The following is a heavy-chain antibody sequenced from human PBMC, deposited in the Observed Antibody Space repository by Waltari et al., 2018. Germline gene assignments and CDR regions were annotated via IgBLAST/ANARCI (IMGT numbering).Heavy chain of an antibody. CDR2: IYSSGSV. CDR3: ARVENYHGSGSYRWFDS. J-gene: IGHJ5*01. V-gene: IGHV4-30-4*01. D-gene: IGHD3-10*01. CDR1: NGSIRIGDYY. Sequence: QMQLQESGPGLGKPSQTLSLTCTVSNGSIRIGDYYLGWIRQSPGKGLEWIGYIYSSGSVYYNPSLESRVSISIDTSKNQFSLKVTSVTAADTAVYYCARVENYHGSGSYRWFDSWGQGTLVTVTS.